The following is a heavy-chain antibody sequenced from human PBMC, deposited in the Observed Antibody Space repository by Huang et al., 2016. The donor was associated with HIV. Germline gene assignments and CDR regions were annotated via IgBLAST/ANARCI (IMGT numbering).Heavy chain of an antibody. J-gene: IGHJ3*02. Sequence: QLQLQESGPGLVKPSETLSLTCTVSGGSISSRSYYWGWIRQPPGKGLEWIGSIYYSGSTYYNPSLKSRVTISVDTSKNQFSLKLSSVTAADTAVYYCARLPYYYGSGSYYDAFDIWGQGTMVTVSS. V-gene: IGHV4-39*01. D-gene: IGHD3-10*01. CDR1: GGSISSRSYY. CDR2: IYYSGST. CDR3: ARLPYYYGSGSYYDAFDI.